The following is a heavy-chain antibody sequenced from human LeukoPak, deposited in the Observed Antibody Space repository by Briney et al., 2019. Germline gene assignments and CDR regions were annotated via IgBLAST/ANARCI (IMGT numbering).Heavy chain of an antibody. CDR2: ISSSGSTI. V-gene: IGHV3-48*03. CDR3: ARDQRRRYSSGWYGVDY. Sequence: GGSLRLSCAAPGFTFSSYEMNWVRQAPGKGLEWVSYISSSGSTIYYADSVKGRFTISRDNAKNSLYLQMNSMRAEDTPVYYFARDQRRRYSSGWYGVDYWGQGTLVTVSS. D-gene: IGHD6-19*01. CDR1: GFTFSSYE. J-gene: IGHJ4*02.